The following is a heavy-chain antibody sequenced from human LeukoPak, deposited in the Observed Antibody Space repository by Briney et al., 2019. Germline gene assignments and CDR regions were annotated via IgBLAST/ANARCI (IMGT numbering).Heavy chain of an antibody. J-gene: IGHJ4*02. D-gene: IGHD7-27*01. CDR3: ARVLNWASYYFGY. V-gene: IGHV1-2*02. CDR2: INPNSGGT. CDR1: GYTFTGYY. Sequence: VASVKVSCKASGYTFTGYYMHWVRQAPGQGLEWMGWINPNSGGTNYAQKFQGRVTMTRDTSISTAYMELSRLRSDDTAVYYCARVLNWASYYFGYWGQGTLVTVSS.